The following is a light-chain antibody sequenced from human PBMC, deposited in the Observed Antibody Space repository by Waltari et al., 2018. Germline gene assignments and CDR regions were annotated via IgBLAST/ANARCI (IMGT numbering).Light chain of an antibody. CDR3: MQGTHWPYT. J-gene: IGKJ2*01. CDR1: QSLVYSDGNTY. V-gene: IGKV2-30*01. Sequence: DVVMTQSPLSLPVTLGQPASIPCRSSQSLVYSDGNTYLSWFQQRPGQSRGRLIYRVSNRDSGVPDRFSGSGSGTDFTLKISWVEAEDVGVYYCMQGTHWPYTFGQGTKLEIK. CDR2: RVS.